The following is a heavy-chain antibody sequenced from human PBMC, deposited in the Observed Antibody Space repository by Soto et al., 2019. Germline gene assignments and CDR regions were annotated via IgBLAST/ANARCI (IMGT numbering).Heavy chain of an antibody. V-gene: IGHV3-33*01. D-gene: IGHD2-2*03. Sequence: GGSLRLSCAASGFTFSSYGMHWVRQAPGKGLEWVAVIWYDGSNKYYADSVKGRFTISRDNSKNTLYLQMNSLGAEDTAVYYCAGTTPGYCSSTSCYASPKAFDIWGQGTMVTVSS. CDR2: IWYDGSNK. CDR3: AGTTPGYCSSTSCYASPKAFDI. CDR1: GFTFSSYG. J-gene: IGHJ3*02.